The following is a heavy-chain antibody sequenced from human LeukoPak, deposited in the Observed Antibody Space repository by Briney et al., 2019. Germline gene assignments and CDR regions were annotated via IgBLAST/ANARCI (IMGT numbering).Heavy chain of an antibody. D-gene: IGHD2-15*01. CDR1: GFTFSSYS. CDR2: ISSSSSYI. CDR3: ARDRGLLIAFDY. J-gene: IGHJ4*02. Sequence: KPGGSLRLSCAASGFTFSSYSMNWVRQAPGKGLEWVSSISSSSSYIYYADSVKGRFTISRDNAKNSLYLQMNSLRAEDTAAYYCARDRGLLIAFDYWGQGTLVTVSS. V-gene: IGHV3-21*01.